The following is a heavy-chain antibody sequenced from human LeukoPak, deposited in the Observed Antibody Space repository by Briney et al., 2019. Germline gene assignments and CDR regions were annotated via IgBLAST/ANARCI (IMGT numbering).Heavy chain of an antibody. J-gene: IGHJ4*02. Sequence: SETLSLTCTVSGGSISSYYWSWIRQPAGKGLEWIGRIHTSGSINYNPSLKSRVTMSVDTPKNQFSLKLSPVTAADTAVYYCAREGPKRAAAIDYWGQGTLVTVSS. CDR1: GGSISSYY. CDR3: AREGPKRAAAIDY. CDR2: IHTSGSI. D-gene: IGHD6-13*01. V-gene: IGHV4-4*07.